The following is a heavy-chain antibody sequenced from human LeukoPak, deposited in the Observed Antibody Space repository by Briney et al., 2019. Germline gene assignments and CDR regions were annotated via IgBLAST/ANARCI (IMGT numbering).Heavy chain of an antibody. CDR2: IKQDGSEK. CDR3: ARMATYYYDSSGYWGYYFDY. V-gene: IGHV3-7*01. Sequence: GGSLRLSCAASGFTFSSYLMSWVRQAPGKGLEWVANIKQDGSEKYYVDSVKGRFTISRDNAKNSLYLQMNSLRAEDTAVYYCARMATYYYDSSGYWGYYFDYWGQGTLVTVSS. D-gene: IGHD3-22*01. CDR1: GFTFSSYL. J-gene: IGHJ4*02.